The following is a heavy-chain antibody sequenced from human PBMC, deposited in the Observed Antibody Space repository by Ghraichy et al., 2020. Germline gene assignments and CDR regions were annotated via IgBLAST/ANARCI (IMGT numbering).Heavy chain of an antibody. D-gene: IGHD3-10*01. V-gene: IGHV4-39*01. CDR1: GGSISSSSYY. CDR2: IYYSGST. Sequence: ETLSLTCTVSGGSISSSSYYWGWIRQPPGKGLEWIGSIYYSGSTYYNPSLKSRVTISVDTSKNQFSLKLSSVTAADTAVYYCARGVRGVNLFDYWGQGTLVTVSS. J-gene: IGHJ4*02. CDR3: ARGVRGVNLFDY.